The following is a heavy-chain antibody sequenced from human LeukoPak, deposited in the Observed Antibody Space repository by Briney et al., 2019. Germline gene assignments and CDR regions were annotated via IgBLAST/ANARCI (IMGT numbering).Heavy chain of an antibody. J-gene: IGHJ4*02. D-gene: IGHD3-22*01. CDR2: IIPIFGTA. CDR3: ARVTVPDYYDSSGYRGASFDY. CDR1: GGTFSSYA. Sequence: SVKVSCKASGGTFSSYAISWVRQAPGQGLEWMGGIIPIFGTANYAQKFQGRVTITADESTSTAYMELSSLRSEDTAVYYCARVTVPDYYDSSGYRGASFDYWGQGTLVTVSS. V-gene: IGHV1-69*13.